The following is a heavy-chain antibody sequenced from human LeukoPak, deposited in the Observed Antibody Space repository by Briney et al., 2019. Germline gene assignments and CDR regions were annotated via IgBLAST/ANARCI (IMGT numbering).Heavy chain of an antibody. Sequence: GGSLRLSCAASGFTFSSYWMSWVRQAPGKGLEWVANIKQDASEIYYVDSLKGRFTISRDNAKNSLYLQMNSLRAEHTAVYYCARDKVVGATRFDYWGQGTLVTVSS. CDR3: ARDKVVGATRFDY. J-gene: IGHJ4*02. V-gene: IGHV3-7*01. CDR2: IKQDASEI. D-gene: IGHD1-26*01. CDR1: GFTFSSYW.